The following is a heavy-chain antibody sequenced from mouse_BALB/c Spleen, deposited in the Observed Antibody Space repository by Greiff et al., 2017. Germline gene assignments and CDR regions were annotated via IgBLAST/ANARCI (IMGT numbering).Heavy chain of an antibody. CDR1: GFPFSSYG. V-gene: IGHV5-6-3*01. D-gene: IGHD1-1*01. CDR2: INSNGGST. CDR3: ARVLRYAMDY. Sequence: EVMLVESGGGLEQPGGSLKLSCAASGFPFSSYGLSWVRQTPDKRLELVATINSNGGSTYYSDRVKGRFTISRDNAKNTLYLQMSSLKSEDTAMYYCARVLRYAMDYWGQGTSVTVSS. J-gene: IGHJ4*01.